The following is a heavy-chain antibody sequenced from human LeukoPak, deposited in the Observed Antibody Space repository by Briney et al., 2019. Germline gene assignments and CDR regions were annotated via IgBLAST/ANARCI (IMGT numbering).Heavy chain of an antibody. CDR1: GFTFDDYA. V-gene: IGHV3-9*03. Sequence: GRSLRLSCAAFGFTFDDYAMHWVRQAPGKGLEWVSGISWNSGSIGYADSVKGRFTTSRDNAKNSLYLQMNSLRAEDMALYYCAKGTTYYYDSSGLWGPLDYWGQGTLVTVSS. CDR3: AKGTTYYYDSSGLWGPLDY. J-gene: IGHJ4*02. D-gene: IGHD3-22*01. CDR2: ISWNSGSI.